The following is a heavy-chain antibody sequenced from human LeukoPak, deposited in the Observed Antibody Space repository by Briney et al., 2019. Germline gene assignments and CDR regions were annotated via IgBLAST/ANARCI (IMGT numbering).Heavy chain of an antibody. CDR2: TYYRSKWNN. D-gene: IGHD3-10*01. V-gene: IGHV6-1*01. CDR1: GDSVSSNIAG. CDR3: ARGGGALDY. Sequence: SQTLSLTCAISGDSVSSNIAGWNCLRQSPSRDLEWLGRTYYRSKWNNDYAVSVKSRITINPDTSKNQFSLQLNSVTPEDTAVYYCARGGGALDYWGQGTLVTVSS. J-gene: IGHJ4*02.